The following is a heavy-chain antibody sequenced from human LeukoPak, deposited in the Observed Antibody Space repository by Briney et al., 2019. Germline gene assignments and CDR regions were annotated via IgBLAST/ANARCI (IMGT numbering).Heavy chain of an antibody. CDR2: IWHDGSNK. J-gene: IGHJ4*02. CDR1: GFIFSNYG. CDR3: ARVGGSIAVAGGFDY. V-gene: IGHV3-33*01. Sequence: GGSLRLSCEASGFIFSNYGMHWVRQAPGKGLEWVAIIWHDGSNKYYADSVKGRFTISRDNAKNSLYLQMNSLRDEDTAVYYCARVGGSIAVAGGFDYWGQGTLVTVSS. D-gene: IGHD6-19*01.